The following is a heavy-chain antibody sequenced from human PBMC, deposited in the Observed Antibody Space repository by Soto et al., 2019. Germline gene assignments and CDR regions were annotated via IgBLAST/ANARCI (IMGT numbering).Heavy chain of an antibody. CDR1: GFTFSSYG. CDR2: ISDDGSNK. Sequence: QVQLVESGGGVVQPGRSLRLSCAASGFTFSSYGMHWVRQAPGKGLQWVAVISDDGSNKYYADSVQGRFTISRDNSKNTLYLQMNSLRAEDTAVYYCVGGYYFGDYWGQGTLVTVSS. D-gene: IGHD3-22*01. V-gene: IGHV3-30*03. J-gene: IGHJ4*02. CDR3: VGGYYFGDY.